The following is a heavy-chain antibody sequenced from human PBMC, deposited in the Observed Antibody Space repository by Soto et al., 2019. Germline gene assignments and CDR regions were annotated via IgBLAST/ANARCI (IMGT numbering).Heavy chain of an antibody. Sequence: RGSLRLSYAASGFTLSSHAMRGVRQAPGKGLEWVSASSGRSGSTYHADSVKGRFTIARDNSKNTLYLQMNSLRAEDTGVYYCAGPGTTVHWGQGTLVTVSS. J-gene: IGHJ4*02. V-gene: IGHV3-23*01. CDR1: GFTLSSHA. CDR3: AGPGTTVH. D-gene: IGHD1-7*01. CDR2: SSGRSGST.